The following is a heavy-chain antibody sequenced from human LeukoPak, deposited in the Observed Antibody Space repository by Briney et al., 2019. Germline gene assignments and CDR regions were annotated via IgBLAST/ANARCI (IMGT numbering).Heavy chain of an antibody. Sequence: GGSLRLSCAASGFTFSNAWMNWVRQAPGKGREWVGRIKSKTDGGATDYAAPVKGRFTISRDDSKNTLYLQMNSLKTEDTAVYYCTTALYDILTGYYPSWGQGTLVTVSS. D-gene: IGHD3-9*01. CDR3: TTALYDILTGYYPS. J-gene: IGHJ4*02. V-gene: IGHV3-15*07. CDR1: GFTFSNAW. CDR2: IKSKTDGGAT.